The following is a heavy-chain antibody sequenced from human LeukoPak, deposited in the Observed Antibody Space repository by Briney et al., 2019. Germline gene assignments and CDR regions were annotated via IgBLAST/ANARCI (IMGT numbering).Heavy chain of an antibody. V-gene: IGHV1-2*06. D-gene: IGHD5-18*01. Sequence: ASVKVSFTASGYTFTGYYMHWVRQAPGQGLEWMGRINPNSGGTNYAQKFQGRVTMTRDTSISTAYMELSRLRSDDTAVYYCARESGYTYGLIDYWGQGALVTVSS. CDR3: ARESGYTYGLIDY. CDR1: GYTFTGYY. J-gene: IGHJ4*02. CDR2: INPNSGGT.